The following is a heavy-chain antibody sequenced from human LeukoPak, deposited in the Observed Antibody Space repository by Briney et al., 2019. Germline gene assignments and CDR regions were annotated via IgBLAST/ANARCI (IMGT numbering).Heavy chain of an antibody. D-gene: IGHD6-19*01. CDR1: GFTFSNSW. V-gene: IGHV3-7*01. CDR2: IKPDGSEQ. J-gene: IGHJ4*02. CDR3: ARDNWGSSGFN. Sequence: GGSLRLSCAASGFTFSNSWMSWVRQAPEKGLEWVANIKPDGSEQHSVDSVKGRFTISRDNAKNSLYLQMNSLRAEDTAVYYCARDNWGSSGFNWGQGTLVTVSS.